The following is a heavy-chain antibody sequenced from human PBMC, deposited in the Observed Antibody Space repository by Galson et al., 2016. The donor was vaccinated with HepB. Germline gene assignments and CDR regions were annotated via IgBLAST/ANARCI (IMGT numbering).Heavy chain of an antibody. V-gene: IGHV3-30*18. CDR1: GFTFSSYG. Sequence: SLRLSCAASGFTFSSYGMHWVRQAPGKGLEWVAVISYDGSIKYYADSVKGRFTISKDNSKNTLYLQMNSLSAEDTAVYYCAKTYYAFWSSYGENYFDYWGQGTLVTVSS. J-gene: IGHJ4*02. D-gene: IGHD3-3*01. CDR3: AKTYYAFWSSYGENYFDY. CDR2: ISYDGSIK.